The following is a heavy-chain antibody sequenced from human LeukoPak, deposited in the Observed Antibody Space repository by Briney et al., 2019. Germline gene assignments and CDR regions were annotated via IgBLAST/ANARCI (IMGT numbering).Heavy chain of an antibody. CDR3: ARHLGWEDY. J-gene: IGHJ4*02. D-gene: IGHD1-26*01. CDR2: INHSGST. Sequence: SETLSLTCAVYGGPFSGYYWSWIRQPPGKGLEWIGEINHSGSTNYNPSLKSRVTISVDTSKNQFSLKLSSVTAADTAVYYCARHLGWEDYWGQGTLVTVSS. CDR1: GGPFSGYY. V-gene: IGHV4-34*01.